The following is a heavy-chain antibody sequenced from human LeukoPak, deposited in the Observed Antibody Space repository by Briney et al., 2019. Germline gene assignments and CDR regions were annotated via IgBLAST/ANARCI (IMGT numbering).Heavy chain of an antibody. CDR2: IYYSGST. Sequence: PSETLSLTCSVSGGSISSYYWSWIRQPPGKGLEWIGYIYYSGSTYYNPSLKSRVTISVDTSKNQFSLKLSSVTAADTAVYYCARGPIAARPFDYWGQGTLVTVSS. J-gene: IGHJ4*02. CDR1: GGSISSYY. CDR3: ARGPIAARPFDY. D-gene: IGHD6-6*01. V-gene: IGHV4-59*12.